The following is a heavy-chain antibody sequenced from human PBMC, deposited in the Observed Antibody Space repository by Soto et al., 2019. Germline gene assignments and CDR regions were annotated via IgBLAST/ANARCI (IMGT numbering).Heavy chain of an antibody. Sequence: QLQLQESGSGLVKPSQTLSLTCTVSGASIASGGYCWSWIRQPPGKALESIGYVYQNGNAYLNPSLKIRVTMSVDKSKNQFSLKLSSVTAADTAVYFCARGGADWSLRNFDVWGRGTLVSVSS. D-gene: IGHD3-9*01. CDR2: VYQNGNA. V-gene: IGHV4-30-2*01. CDR3: ARGGADWSLRNFDV. CDR1: GASIASGGYC. J-gene: IGHJ2*01.